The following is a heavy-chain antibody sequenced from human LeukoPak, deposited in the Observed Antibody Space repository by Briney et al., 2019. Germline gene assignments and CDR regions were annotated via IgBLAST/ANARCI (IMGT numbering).Heavy chain of an antibody. J-gene: IGHJ4*02. CDR3: ARAPGGYSYGTPNFDY. D-gene: IGHD5-18*01. CDR2: ISSSGSTI. V-gene: IGHV3-48*03. Sequence: GGSLRLSCAASGFPFSSYEMNWVRQAPGKGLEWVSYISSSGSTIYYADSVKGRFTISRDNAKNSLYLQMNSLRAEDTAVYYCARAPGGYSYGTPNFDYWGQGTLVTVSS. CDR1: GFPFSSYE.